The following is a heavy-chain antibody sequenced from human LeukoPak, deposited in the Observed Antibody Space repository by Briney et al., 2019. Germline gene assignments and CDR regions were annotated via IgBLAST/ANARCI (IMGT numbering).Heavy chain of an antibody. D-gene: IGHD3-22*01. V-gene: IGHV1-69*05. J-gene: IGHJ4*02. CDR1: GGTFSSYA. CDR2: IIPIFGTA. Sequence: SVKVSCKASGGTFSSYAISWVRQAPGQGLEWMGGIIPIFGTANYAQKFQGRVTMTRDMSTSTVYMELSSLRSEDTAVYYCARTDYYDSSGFDYWGQGTLVTVSS. CDR3: ARTDYYDSSGFDY.